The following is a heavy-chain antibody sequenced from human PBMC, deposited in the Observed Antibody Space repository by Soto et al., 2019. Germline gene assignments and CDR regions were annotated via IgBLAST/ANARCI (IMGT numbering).Heavy chain of an antibody. J-gene: IGHJ5*02. Sequence: GGSLRLSCAASGFTFSSNGMHWVRQAPGKGLEGVAVISYDGSNKYYADSVKGRFTISRDNSKNTLYLQMNSLRAEDTAVYYCAKPVKTFSGGSINWFDPWGQGTLGTVSS. V-gene: IGHV3-30*18. CDR3: AKPVKTFSGGSINWFDP. CDR2: ISYDGSNK. CDR1: GFTFSSNG. D-gene: IGHD2-15*01.